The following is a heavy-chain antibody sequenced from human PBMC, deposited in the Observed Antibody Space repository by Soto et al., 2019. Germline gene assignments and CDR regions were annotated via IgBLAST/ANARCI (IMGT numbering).Heavy chain of an antibody. J-gene: IGHJ4*02. V-gene: IGHV3-73*01. CDR1: GFTFSGSA. D-gene: IGHD6-13*01. CDR3: NRHSQAGAGTDYFDY. CDR2: IRSKANSYAT. Sequence: EVQLVESGGGLVQPGGSLKLSCAASGFTFSGSAMHWVRQASGKGLEWVGRIRSKANSYATAYAASVKGRFIIYRDDSKYRAYLQMNSLKTEDTAVYYCNRHSQAGAGTDYFDYWGQGTLVTVSS.